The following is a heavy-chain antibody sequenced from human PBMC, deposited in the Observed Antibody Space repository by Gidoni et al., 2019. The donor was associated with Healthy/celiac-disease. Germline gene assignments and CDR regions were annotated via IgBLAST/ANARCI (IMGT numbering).Heavy chain of an antibody. D-gene: IGHD6-19*01. Sequence: QVQLAQSGAEVKKPGASVKVSCKASGYTFNSYAMPWVRPAPGHRLEWMGWINAGNGNTKYSQKFQGRVTITRDTSASTAYMELSSLRSEDTAVYYCARKVGIAVAGYYYYGMDVWGQGTTVTVSS. CDR1: GYTFNSYA. CDR2: INAGNGNT. CDR3: ARKVGIAVAGYYYYGMDV. J-gene: IGHJ6*02. V-gene: IGHV1-3*01.